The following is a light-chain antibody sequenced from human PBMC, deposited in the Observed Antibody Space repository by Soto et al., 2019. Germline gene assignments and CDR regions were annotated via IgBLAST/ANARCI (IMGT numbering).Light chain of an antibody. CDR3: LQDYNYPRT. CDR2: AAS. V-gene: IGKV1-6*01. Sequence: AIQMTQSPSSLSASVGDRVTITCRASQDIRIDLGWYQQKPGKAPKLLIYAASSLQSGVPSRFSGSGSGTDFTLTISSLQPEDFATYYCLQDYNYPRTFGQGTKVDIK. CDR1: QDIRID. J-gene: IGKJ1*01.